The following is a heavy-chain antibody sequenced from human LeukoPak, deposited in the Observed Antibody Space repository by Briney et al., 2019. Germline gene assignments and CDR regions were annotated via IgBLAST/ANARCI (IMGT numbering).Heavy chain of an antibody. V-gene: IGHV3-66*01. CDR2: IYSGGST. J-gene: IGHJ5*02. CDR1: GFTVSSNY. Sequence: GGSLRLSCAASGFTVSSNYMSWVRQAPGKGRERVSVIYSGGSTYYADSVKGRFTISRDNSKNTLYLQMNSLRAEDTAVYYCATTPSPYYYDSSGYYDSWGQGTLVTVSS. CDR3: ATTPSPYYYDSSGYYDS. D-gene: IGHD3-22*01.